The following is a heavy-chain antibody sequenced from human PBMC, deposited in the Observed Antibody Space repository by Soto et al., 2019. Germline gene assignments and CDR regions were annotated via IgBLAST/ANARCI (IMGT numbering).Heavy chain of an antibody. CDR3: AILRYPLD. CDR2: INHTGST. V-gene: IGHV4-34*01. J-gene: IGHJ4*02. D-gene: IGHD3-22*01. Sequence: QVQLQQWGAGLLKPSDTLSLTCAVYGGSVTDFYWSWIRQPPGKGLEWIGEINHTGSTSYNPSLKGRVTISVDTSKTQFSLKLSSVTAADTAIYYCAILRYPLDWGQGTLVTVSS. CDR1: GGSVTDFY.